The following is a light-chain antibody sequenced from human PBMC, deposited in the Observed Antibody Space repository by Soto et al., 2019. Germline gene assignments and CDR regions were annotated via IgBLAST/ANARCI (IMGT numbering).Light chain of an antibody. V-gene: IGLV1-36*01. Sequence: QSVLTQPPSVSEAPRQRVTISCSGSRSNIGNNAVNWYQQLPGKAPKLLIYYDDLVPSGVSDRFSGSKSGTSASLAISGRQSEDEADYYCATWDDSLKGVVFGGGTQLTVL. CDR3: ATWDDSLKGVV. J-gene: IGLJ2*01. CDR1: RSNIGNNA. CDR2: YDD.